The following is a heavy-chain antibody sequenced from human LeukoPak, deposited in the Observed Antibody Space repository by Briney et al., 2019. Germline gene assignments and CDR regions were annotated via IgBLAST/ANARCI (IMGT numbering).Heavy chain of an antibody. V-gene: IGHV1-18*01. CDR2: INAYNGDT. J-gene: IGHJ6*03. Sequence: ASVKVSCKASGYTFTNYGVSWVRQAPGQGLEWMGWINAYNGDTHYAQNLQCRLTMTTDTSTSMAFMELRSLRPDDTAVYFCARWGLVAPGTYYYYYMDVWGRGTTVTVSS. CDR1: GYTFTNYG. D-gene: IGHD2-2*01. CDR3: ARWGLVAPGTYYYYYMDV.